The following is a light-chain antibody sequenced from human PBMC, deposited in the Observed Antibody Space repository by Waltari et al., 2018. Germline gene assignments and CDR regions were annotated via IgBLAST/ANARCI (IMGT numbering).Light chain of an antibody. Sequence: DIQMTQSPSTLSASVGDRVTITCRASQSIGQHLAWYQQKPGKAPPVLIFKASTLEGGVPSRFSGSGSGTEFTLTITSLQPDDFATYYCQQYLSRATFGQGTRLEIK. V-gene: IGKV1-5*03. J-gene: IGKJ5*01. CDR3: QQYLSRAT. CDR1: QSIGQH. CDR2: KAS.